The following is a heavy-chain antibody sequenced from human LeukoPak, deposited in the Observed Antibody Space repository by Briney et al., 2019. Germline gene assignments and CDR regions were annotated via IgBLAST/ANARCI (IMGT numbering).Heavy chain of an antibody. D-gene: IGHD6-13*01. CDR1: GFTFSSYA. Sequence: GGSLRLSCAASGFTFSSYAMSWVRQAPGKGLEWVSAISGSGGSTYYADSVKGRFAISRDNSKNTLYLQMNSLRAEDTAVYYCAKVYSSSWDFDYWGQGTLVTVSS. CDR2: ISGSGGST. J-gene: IGHJ4*02. CDR3: AKVYSSSWDFDY. V-gene: IGHV3-23*01.